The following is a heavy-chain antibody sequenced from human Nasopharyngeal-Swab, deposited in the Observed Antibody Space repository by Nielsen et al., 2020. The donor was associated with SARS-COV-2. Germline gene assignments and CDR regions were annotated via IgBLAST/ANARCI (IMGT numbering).Heavy chain of an antibody. CDR3: ARDYCGSGILDY. CDR1: GGSISSYY. J-gene: IGHJ4*02. CDR2: IYHSGST. Sequence: SETLSLTCTVSGGSISSYYWSWIRQPPGKGLEWIGSIYHSGSTYYNPSPKSRVTISVDTSKNQFSLKLSSVTAADTAVYYCARDYCGSGILDYWGQGTLVTVSS. V-gene: IGHV4-59*12. D-gene: IGHD3-10*01.